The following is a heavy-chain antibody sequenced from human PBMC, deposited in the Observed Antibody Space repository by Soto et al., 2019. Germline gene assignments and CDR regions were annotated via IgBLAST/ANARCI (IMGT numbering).Heavy chain of an antibody. J-gene: IGHJ1*01. Sequence: QVQLVQSGAEVKKPGSSVKVSCKASAGSFRIYAISWVRQAPGQGLEWMGQIIPMFGSATYAQKYQGRVTISADESTSTGYMELRSLRSDDTAVYYCAREGSIPGSSIHFHHWGQGTLVTVSS. D-gene: IGHD1-20*01. CDR1: AGSFRIYA. V-gene: IGHV1-69*01. CDR2: IIPMFGSA. CDR3: AREGSIPGSSIHFHH.